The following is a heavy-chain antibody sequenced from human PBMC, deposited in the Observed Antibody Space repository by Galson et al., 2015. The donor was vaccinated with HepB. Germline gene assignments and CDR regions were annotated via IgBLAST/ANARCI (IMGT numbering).Heavy chain of an antibody. CDR3: ARVRSENTIFGVLVSSSWDPIEY. CDR1: GFTFSSYT. V-gene: IGHV3-7*03. J-gene: IGHJ4*02. Sequence: SLRLSCAASGFTFSSYTMNWVRQAPGKGPEWVANIKRDGREKHYVDSVKGRFTISRDNAKNSLYLQMNSLRAEDTAVYYCARVRSENTIFGVLVSSSWDPIEYWGQGTLVAVSS. CDR2: IKRDGREK. D-gene: IGHD3-3*01.